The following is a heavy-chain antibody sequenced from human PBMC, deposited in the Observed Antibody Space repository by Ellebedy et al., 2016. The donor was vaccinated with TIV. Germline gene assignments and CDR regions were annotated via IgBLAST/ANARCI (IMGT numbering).Heavy chain of an antibody. Sequence: GGSLRLSXAASGFTVSSNYMSWVRQAPGKGLEWVSVIYSGGSTYYADSVKGRFTISRDNSKNTLYLQMNSLRAEDTAVYYCARDRKDIVVVPAAIRAIDYWGQGTLVTVSS. CDR1: GFTVSSNY. D-gene: IGHD2-2*01. V-gene: IGHV3-66*01. CDR2: IYSGGST. CDR3: ARDRKDIVVVPAAIRAIDY. J-gene: IGHJ4*02.